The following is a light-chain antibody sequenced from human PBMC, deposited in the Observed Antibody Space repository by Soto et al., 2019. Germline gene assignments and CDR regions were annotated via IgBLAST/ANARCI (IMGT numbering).Light chain of an antibody. CDR3: HQYGTSPWT. J-gene: IGKJ1*01. CDR1: QGVLYSSNNKNY. Sequence: DIVITQSPYSLSVSLCERATINCKSSQGVLYSSNNKNYLAWYQQKPGQAPRLLFYGASRRAAGIPDRFSGSGSGTDFTLIISRLEPEDFVVYYCHQYGTSPWTFGQGTKVDIK. V-gene: IGKV4-1*01. CDR2: GAS.